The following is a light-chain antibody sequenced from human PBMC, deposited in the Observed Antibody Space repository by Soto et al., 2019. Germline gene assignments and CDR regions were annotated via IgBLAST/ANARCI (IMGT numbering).Light chain of an antibody. V-gene: IGKV1-33*01. CDR2: ESS. CDR3: QQYEERTLT. Sequence: DVQLTQSPSTLPASVGDRVAITCQATQNIVNYLTWFQQRPGKAPQLLISESSHLEPGVPSRFSGQRSGTDFTLIINDLQPEDFATYFCQQYEERTLTFGVGTRVEV. CDR1: QNIVNY. J-gene: IGKJ4*01.